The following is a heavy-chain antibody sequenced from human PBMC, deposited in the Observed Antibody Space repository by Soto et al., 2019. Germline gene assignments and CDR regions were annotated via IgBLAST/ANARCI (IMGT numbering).Heavy chain of an antibody. CDR1: GLTFSRAD. CDR2: ISGSGGDI. V-gene: IGHV3-23*01. CDR3: ATHSWDH. J-gene: IGHJ4*02. Sequence: EVQLSESGGGLVQPGGSLRLSCAASGLTFSRADLSWVRQAPGKGLEWVSAISGSGGDIHYADSVKGRFTVSRDTPKNTLFLQMSSLRVEDTAIYYCATHSWDHWGQGTLVTVSS.